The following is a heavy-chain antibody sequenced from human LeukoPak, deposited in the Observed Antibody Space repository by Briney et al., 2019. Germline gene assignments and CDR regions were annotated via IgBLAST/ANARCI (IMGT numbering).Heavy chain of an antibody. J-gene: IGHJ3*01. CDR1: YSFTNYW. Sequence: GESLKISCRGYSFTNYWIGWVRQMPGKGLEWMALINYANSDTRYSPSFQGQVIVSVDRSITTAYLELSSLKASDTAMYYCARRVSETGSPLDAWGQGTMDTVSS. CDR2: INYANSDT. D-gene: IGHD3-10*01. CDR3: ARRVSETGSPLDA. V-gene: IGHV5-51*01.